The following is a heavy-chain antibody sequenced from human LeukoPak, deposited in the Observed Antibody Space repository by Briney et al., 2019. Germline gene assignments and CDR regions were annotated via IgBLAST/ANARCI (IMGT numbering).Heavy chain of an antibody. CDR3: AKGRIAAAGIQYFQH. V-gene: IGHV3-23*01. D-gene: IGHD6-13*01. CDR1: GFTFSSYA. Sequence: GGSLRLYCAASGFTFSSYAMSWVRQGPGKGLEGVSAISGSGGSTYYADSVKGRFTISRDNSKNTLYLQMNSLRAEDTAVYYCAKGRIAAAGIQYFQHWGQGTLVTVSS. J-gene: IGHJ1*01. CDR2: ISGSGGST.